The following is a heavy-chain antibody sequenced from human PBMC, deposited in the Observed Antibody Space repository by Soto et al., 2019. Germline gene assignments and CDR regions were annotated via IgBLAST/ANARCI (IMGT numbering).Heavy chain of an antibody. V-gene: IGHV3-30*03. Sequence: GGSLRLSCAASGFTFSSYGMHWVRQAPGKGLEWVAVISYDGSNKYYADSVKGRFTISRDNSKNTLYLQMNSLRAEDTAVYYCARGSHSTSGAVKAHDYWGQGAQVTVSS. CDR1: GFTFSSYG. J-gene: IGHJ4*02. D-gene: IGHD6-6*01. CDR3: ARGSHSTSGAVKAHDY. CDR2: ISYDGSNK.